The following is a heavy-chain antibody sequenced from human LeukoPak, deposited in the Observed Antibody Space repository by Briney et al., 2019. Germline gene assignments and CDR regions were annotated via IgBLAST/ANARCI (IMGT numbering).Heavy chain of an antibody. D-gene: IGHD3-22*01. V-gene: IGHV3-30*02. J-gene: IGHJ4*02. CDR1: GFSLSSYE. CDR2: IRYDGSNK. Sequence: GGSLRLSCAVSGFSLSSYEMNWVRQAPGKGLEWVAFIRYDGSNKYYADSVKGRFTISRDNSKNTLYLQMNSLRAEDTAVYYCAKGSSGYAVYLDYWGQGTLVTVSS. CDR3: AKGSSGYAVYLDY.